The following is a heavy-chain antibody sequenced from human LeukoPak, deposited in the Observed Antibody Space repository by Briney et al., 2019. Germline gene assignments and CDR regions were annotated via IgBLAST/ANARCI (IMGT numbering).Heavy chain of an antibody. CDR2: ISGSGGST. V-gene: IGHV3-23*01. J-gene: IGHJ4*02. CDR3: AKVRTPYCSSTSCYTGFDY. Sequence: GGSLRLSCAASGFTFSSYAMSWVRQAPGKGLEWVSAISGSGGSTYYADSVKGRFTISRDNSKNTLYLQMNSLRAEDTAVYYCAKVRTPYCSSTSCYTGFDYWGQGTLVTVSS. CDR1: GFTFSSYA. D-gene: IGHD2-2*02.